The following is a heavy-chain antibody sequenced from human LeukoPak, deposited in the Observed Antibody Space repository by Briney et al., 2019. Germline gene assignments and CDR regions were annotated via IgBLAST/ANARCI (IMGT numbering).Heavy chain of an antibody. CDR3: ARGPNYGGNSNDFDY. J-gene: IGHJ4*02. CDR2: INHSGST. D-gene: IGHD4-23*01. Sequence: SETLSLTCAVYGGSFSGYYWSWIRQPPGKGLEWIGEINHSGSTNYNPSLKSQVTISVDTSKNQFSLKLSSVTAADTAVYYCARGPNYGGNSNDFDYWGQGTLVTVSS. CDR1: GGSFSGYY. V-gene: IGHV4-34*01.